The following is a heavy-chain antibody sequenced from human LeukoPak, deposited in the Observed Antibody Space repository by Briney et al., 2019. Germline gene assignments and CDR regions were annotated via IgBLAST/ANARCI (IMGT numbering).Heavy chain of an antibody. D-gene: IGHD2-2*01. CDR1: GYSFTTYW. J-gene: IGHJ4*02. V-gene: IGHV5-51*01. CDR3: ARSIGYCSGTSCFYFDY. CDR2: IYPGDSDT. Sequence: PGESLKISCQGSGYSFTTYWTGWVRQMPGKGLEWMGIIYPGDSDTRYSPSFQGQATISADKSISTAYLQWSSLKASDTAMYYCARSIGYCSGTSCFYFDYWGQGTLVTVSS.